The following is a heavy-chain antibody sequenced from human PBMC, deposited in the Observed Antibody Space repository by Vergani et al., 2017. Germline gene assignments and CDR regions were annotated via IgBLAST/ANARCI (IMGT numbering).Heavy chain of an antibody. D-gene: IGHD2-21*01. J-gene: IGHJ4*02. CDR3: ARTSCGGDCYSPNHFDY. CDR2: TRNKANSYTT. CDR1: GFTFSDHY. Sequence: EVQLLESGGGLVQPGGSLRLSCAASGFTFSDHYMDWVRQAPGKGLEWVGRTRNKANSYTTEYAASVKGRFTISRDDSKNSLYLQMNSLKTEDTAVYYCARTSCGGDCYSPNHFDYWGQGTLVTVSS. V-gene: IGHV3-72*01.